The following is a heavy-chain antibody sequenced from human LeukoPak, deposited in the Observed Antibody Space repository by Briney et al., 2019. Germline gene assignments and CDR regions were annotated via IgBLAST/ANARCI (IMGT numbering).Heavy chain of an antibody. J-gene: IGHJ4*02. CDR2: ITGSGSGT. CDR1: GFTFSSDA. CDR3: AKLTLVTGGFFDY. Sequence: GGSLRLSCAASGFTFSSDAMSWFRQAPGKGLEWVSAITGSGSGTYYADSVKGRFTISRDNSKNTLYLQMNSLRAEDTAVYYCAKLTLVTGGFFDYWGQGTLVTVSS. V-gene: IGHV3-23*01. D-gene: IGHD2-21*02.